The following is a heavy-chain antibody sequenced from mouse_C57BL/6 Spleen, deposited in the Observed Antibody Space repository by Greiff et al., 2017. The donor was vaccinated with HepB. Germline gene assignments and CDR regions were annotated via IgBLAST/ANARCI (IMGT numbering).Heavy chain of an antibody. J-gene: IGHJ1*03. CDR3: ARGRDYYGSSYHWYFDV. Sequence: EVMLVESGGGLVKPGGSLKLSCAASGFTFSSYAMSWVRQTPEKRLEWVATISDGGSYTYYPDNVKGRFTISRDNAKNNLYLQMSHLKSEDTAMYYCARGRDYYGSSYHWYFDVWGTGTTVTVSS. D-gene: IGHD1-1*01. V-gene: IGHV5-4*03. CDR2: ISDGGSYT. CDR1: GFTFSSYA.